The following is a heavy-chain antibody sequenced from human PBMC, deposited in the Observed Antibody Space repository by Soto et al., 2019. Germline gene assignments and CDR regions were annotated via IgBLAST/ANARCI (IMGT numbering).Heavy chain of an antibody. CDR2: INPNSGGT. J-gene: IGHJ6*02. CDR3: ARDIVATIDTYYYYDGMDV. CDR1: GYTFTGYY. Sequence: ASVKVSCKASGYTFTGYYMHWVRQAPGQGLEWMGWINPNSGGTNYAQKFQGWVTMTRDTSISTAYMELSRLRSDATAVYYCARDIVATIDTYYYYDGMDVWGQGTTVTVSS. D-gene: IGHD5-12*01. V-gene: IGHV1-2*04.